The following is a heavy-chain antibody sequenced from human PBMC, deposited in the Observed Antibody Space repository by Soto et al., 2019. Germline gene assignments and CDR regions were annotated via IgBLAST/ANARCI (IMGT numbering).Heavy chain of an antibody. CDR3: ARDRYSSGWTIFDY. V-gene: IGHV3-30-3*01. CDR2: ISYDGSNK. D-gene: IGHD6-19*01. CDR1: GFTFSSYA. Sequence: GGSLRLSCAASGFTFSSYAMHWVRQAPGKGLEWVAVISYDGSNKYYADSVKGRFTISRDNSKNTLYLQMNSLRDEDTAVYYCARDRYSSGWTIFDYWGQGTLVTVSS. J-gene: IGHJ4*02.